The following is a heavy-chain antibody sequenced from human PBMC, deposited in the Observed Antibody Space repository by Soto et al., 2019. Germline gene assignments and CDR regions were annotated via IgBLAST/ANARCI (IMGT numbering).Heavy chain of an antibody. Sequence: QLQLQESGPGLVKPSETLSLTCTVSGGSISSSSYYWGWIRQPPGKGLEWIGSIYYSGSTYYNPSLRSRVTISVDMSKNQFSLKLSSVTAADTAVYYCARRKTVATITPNSYYYYMDVWGKGTTVTVSS. J-gene: IGHJ6*03. V-gene: IGHV4-39*01. CDR3: ARRKTVATITPNSYYYYMDV. CDR1: GGSISSSSYY. D-gene: IGHD5-12*01. CDR2: IYYSGST.